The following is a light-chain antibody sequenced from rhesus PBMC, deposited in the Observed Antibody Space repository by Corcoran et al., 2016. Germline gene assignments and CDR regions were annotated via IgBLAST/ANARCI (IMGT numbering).Light chain of an antibody. CDR2: GAS. Sequence: QVILTQSPATLSLSPGERATLSCRASQSVSSYLAWYQQKPGQAPRLLIYGASSRATGIPDRFSGSGSGTEFTLTISSLEPEDFAVYYCQKYSSSPTFGGGTKVEIK. CDR3: QKYSSSPT. J-gene: IGKJ4*01. CDR1: QSVSSY. V-gene: IGKV3-53*01.